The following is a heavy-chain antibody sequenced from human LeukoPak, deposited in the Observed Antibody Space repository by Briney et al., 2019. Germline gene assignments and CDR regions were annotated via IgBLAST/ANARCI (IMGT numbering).Heavy chain of an antibody. D-gene: IGHD6-13*01. CDR1: GFTFSSYG. V-gene: IGHV3-30*18. Sequence: GGSLRLSCAASGFTFSSYGMHWVRQAPGKGLEWVAVISYDGSNKYYADSVKGRFTISRDNSKNTLYLQMNSLRAEDTAVYYCAKLGAAAGQDYFDYWGQGTLVTVSS. J-gene: IGHJ4*02. CDR3: AKLGAAAGQDYFDY. CDR2: ISYDGSNK.